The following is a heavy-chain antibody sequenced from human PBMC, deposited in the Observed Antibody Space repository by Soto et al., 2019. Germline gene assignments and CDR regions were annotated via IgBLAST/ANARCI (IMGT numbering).Heavy chain of an antibody. V-gene: IGHV4-4*07. CDR1: GHSISADY. J-gene: IGHJ5*02. Sequence: QVQLQESGPGLVKASETLSLSCTVSGHSISADYWSWIRQPAGKRLEWIGRVDASGNTNYNPSLKSRVTMSVDTSKNRFFLKVRSVTAADTAMYFCARDVGGSVVPHWFDPWGQGALVTVSS. CDR2: VDASGNT. CDR3: ARDVGGSVVPHWFDP. D-gene: IGHD3-22*01.